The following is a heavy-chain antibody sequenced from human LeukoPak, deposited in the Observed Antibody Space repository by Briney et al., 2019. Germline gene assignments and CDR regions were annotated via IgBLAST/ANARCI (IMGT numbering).Heavy chain of an antibody. CDR3: ARDLYGDLLFDY. D-gene: IGHD4-17*01. CDR2: ISAYNGNT. CDR1: GYTFTSYG. V-gene: IGHV1-18*01. Sequence: ASVKVSCKASGYTFTSYGISWVRQAPGQGLEWMGWISAYNGNTNYAQKLQGRVTMTTDTSTSTAYMELSRLRSDDTAVYYCARDLYGDLLFDYWGQGTLVTVSS. J-gene: IGHJ4*02.